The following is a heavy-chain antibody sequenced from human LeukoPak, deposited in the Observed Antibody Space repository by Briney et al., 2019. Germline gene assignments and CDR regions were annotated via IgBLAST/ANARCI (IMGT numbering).Heavy chain of an antibody. V-gene: IGHV4-39*07. J-gene: IGHJ4*02. CDR1: GGSISSSSYY. CDR2: IYYSGST. D-gene: IGHD1-20*01. Sequence: SETLSLTCTVSGGSISSSSYYWGWIRQPPGKGLEWIGSIYYSGSTYYNPSLKSRVTISVDTSKNQFSLKLSSVTAADTAVYYCVGSDTMITGVTDYWGQGTLVTVSS. CDR3: VGSDTMITGVTDY.